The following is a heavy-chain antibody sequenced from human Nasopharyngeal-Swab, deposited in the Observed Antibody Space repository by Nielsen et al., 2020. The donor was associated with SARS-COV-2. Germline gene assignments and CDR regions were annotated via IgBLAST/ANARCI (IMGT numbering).Heavy chain of an antibody. CDR3: ARVSWDGYYYYYGLDV. CDR1: GGSVSSGSYY. J-gene: IGHJ6*02. CDR2: IYYSGST. D-gene: IGHD5-24*01. V-gene: IGHV4-61*01. Sequence: GSLRLSCTVSGGSVSSGSYYWSWIRQPPGKGLEWIGYIYYSGSTNYNPSVKSRVTISVDTSKNQFSLKLSSVTAADTAAYYCARVSWDGYYYYYGLDVWGQGTTVTVSS.